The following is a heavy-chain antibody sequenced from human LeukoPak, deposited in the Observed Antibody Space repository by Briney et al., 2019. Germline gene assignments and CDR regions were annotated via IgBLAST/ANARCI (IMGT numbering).Heavy chain of an antibody. CDR1: GYTFTSYD. D-gene: IGHD2-15*01. J-gene: IGHJ6*02. V-gene: IGHV1-8*01. CDR2: MNPNSGNT. CDR3: ARGDPYCSGGSCYSTSRYYYYGMDV. Sequence: ASVNVSCKASGYTFTSYDINWVRQATGQGLEWMGWMNPNSGNTGFAQKFQGRVTMTRNTSISAAYMELSSLRSEDTAVYYCARGDPYCSGGSCYSTSRYYYYGMDVWGQGTTVTVSS.